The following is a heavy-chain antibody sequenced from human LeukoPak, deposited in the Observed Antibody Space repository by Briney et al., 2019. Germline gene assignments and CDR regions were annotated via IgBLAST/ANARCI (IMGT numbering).Heavy chain of an antibody. Sequence: PSETLSLTCTVSGDSISSHYWSWIRQSPGKGLEWIGYVHYSGGATYNPSLKSRVTISVATSKTQFSLKLSSVTAADTAVYYCARGDGDLRNDYYYYMDVWGKGTTVTVSS. CDR2: VHYSGGA. J-gene: IGHJ6*03. D-gene: IGHD3-10*01. V-gene: IGHV4-59*11. CDR3: ARGDGDLRNDYYYYMDV. CDR1: GDSISSHY.